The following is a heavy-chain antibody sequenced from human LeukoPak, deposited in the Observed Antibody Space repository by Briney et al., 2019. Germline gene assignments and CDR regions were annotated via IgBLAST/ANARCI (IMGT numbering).Heavy chain of an antibody. CDR2: IIPIFGTA. CDR1: GYTLSSSY. V-gene: IGHV1-69*13. J-gene: IGHJ4*02. Sequence: SVKVSCKASGYTLSSSYMHWVRQAPGQGLEWMGGIIPIFGTANYAQKFQGRVTITADESTSTAYMELSSLRSEDTAVYYCARGYDYWGQGTMVTVSS. CDR3: ARGYDY.